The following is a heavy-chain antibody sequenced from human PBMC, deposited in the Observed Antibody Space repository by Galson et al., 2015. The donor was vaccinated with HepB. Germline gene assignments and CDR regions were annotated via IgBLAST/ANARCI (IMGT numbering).Heavy chain of an antibody. D-gene: IGHD6-19*01. CDR3: ASQRYSSGWYGAWDLFYGMDV. Sequence: SLRLSCAASGFTFSSYAMHWVRQAPGKGLEWVAVISYDGSHKYYADSVKGRFTISRDNSKNTLYLQMNSLRAEDTAVYYCASQRYSSGWYGAWDLFYGMDVWGQGTTVTVSS. CDR2: ISYDGSHK. V-gene: IGHV3-30*04. J-gene: IGHJ6*02. CDR1: GFTFSSYA.